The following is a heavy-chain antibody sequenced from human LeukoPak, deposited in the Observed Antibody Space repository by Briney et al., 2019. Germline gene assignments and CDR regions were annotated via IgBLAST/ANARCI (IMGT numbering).Heavy chain of an antibody. CDR1: GFTFSRYS. V-gene: IGHV3-21*05. D-gene: IGHD4-17*01. Sequence: GGSLRLSCAASGFTFSRYSMNGVRQAPGKGLEWVSYICSSSCYIYYAESVKGRFTISRDNAKNSLYLQMNSLRAEDTAVYYCARDGTVTSEEYFDYWGQGTLVTVSS. CDR2: ICSSSCYI. CDR3: ARDGTVTSEEYFDY. J-gene: IGHJ4*02.